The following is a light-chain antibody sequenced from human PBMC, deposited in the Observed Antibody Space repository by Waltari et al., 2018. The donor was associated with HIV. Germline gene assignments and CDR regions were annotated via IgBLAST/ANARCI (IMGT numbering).Light chain of an antibody. Sequence: DDVVSQSPDSLPVSVGQRAPLHCHSGPDLLSSSNNKGYLAWYQQKAGQRPKLLIYWASTRESGVPDRFSGSGSGTDFTLTISSLQAEDVAVYYCQQYYSVPYTFGQGTKLEIK. CDR3: QQYYSVPYT. CDR2: WAS. CDR1: PDLLSSSNNKGY. J-gene: IGKJ2*01. V-gene: IGKV4-1*01.